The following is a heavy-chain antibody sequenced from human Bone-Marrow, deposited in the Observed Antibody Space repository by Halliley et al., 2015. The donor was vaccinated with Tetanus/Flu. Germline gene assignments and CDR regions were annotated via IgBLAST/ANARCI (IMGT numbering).Heavy chain of an antibody. J-gene: IGHJ4*02. D-gene: IGHD2-21*02. CDR3: ARLVTAWHYFAY. CDR2: IYSGAST. V-gene: IGHV3-53*01. Sequence: VSVIYSGASTYYAGPVKGRFTISTDKSTNTLYLQMDSLRPEDTAVYYCARLVTAWHYFAYWGQGALVTVSS.